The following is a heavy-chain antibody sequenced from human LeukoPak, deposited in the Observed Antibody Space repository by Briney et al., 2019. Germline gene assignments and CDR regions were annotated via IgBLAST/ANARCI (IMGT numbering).Heavy chain of an antibody. CDR2: ISGSASST. CDR3: AKASGSSCYGAIDY. J-gene: IGHJ4*02. D-gene: IGHD2-15*01. Sequence: QPGGSLRLSCAASGFTFSSYAMSWVRQAPGKGLQWVSAISGSASSTFHADSVKGRFTISRDDSKNTLYLQMNSLRAEDTAIYYCAKASGSSCYGAIDYWGQGTLVTVSS. V-gene: IGHV3-23*01. CDR1: GFTFSSYA.